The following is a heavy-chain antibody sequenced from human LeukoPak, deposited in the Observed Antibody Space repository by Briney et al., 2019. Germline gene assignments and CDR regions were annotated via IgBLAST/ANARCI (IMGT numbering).Heavy chain of an antibody. CDR3: ASYLYWWSDLGY. V-gene: IGHV3-23*01. Sequence: PGGSLRLSCAASGFTFSSQSMTWVRQAPGKGLEWVSGISGSGDNTYYGDSVKGRFTISRDSSKSTMYLQMNSLRVEDTAVYYCASYLYWWSDLGYWGQGTLVTVSS. D-gene: IGHD2-8*02. CDR2: ISGSGDNT. CDR1: GFTFSSQS. J-gene: IGHJ4*02.